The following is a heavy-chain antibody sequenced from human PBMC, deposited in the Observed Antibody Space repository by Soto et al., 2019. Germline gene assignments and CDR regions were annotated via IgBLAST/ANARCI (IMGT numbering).Heavy chain of an antibody. D-gene: IGHD5-12*01. CDR3: ARAIGGYDYYYYYGMDV. CDR1: GGSISSGDYY. Sequence: SETLSLTCTVSGGSISSGDYYWSWIRQPPGKGLEWIGYIYYSGSTYYNPSLKSRVTISVDTSKNQFSLKLSSVTAADTAVYYCARAIGGYDYYYYYGMDVWGQGTTVTVSS. J-gene: IGHJ6*02. V-gene: IGHV4-30-4*02. CDR2: IYYSGST.